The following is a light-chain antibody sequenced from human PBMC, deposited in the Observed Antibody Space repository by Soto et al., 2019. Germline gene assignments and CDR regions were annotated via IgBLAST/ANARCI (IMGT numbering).Light chain of an antibody. Sequence: DIQMTQSPSSLSASVGDRVTITCRASQTISYYLNWYQQIPGKPPKLLIYAASSLQSGVPSRFSGSGSGTDFTLTISSLQPEDFVTYYCQQSYSTHTFGGGTQVEIK. J-gene: IGKJ4*01. CDR2: AAS. CDR1: QTISYY. CDR3: QQSYSTHT. V-gene: IGKV1-39*01.